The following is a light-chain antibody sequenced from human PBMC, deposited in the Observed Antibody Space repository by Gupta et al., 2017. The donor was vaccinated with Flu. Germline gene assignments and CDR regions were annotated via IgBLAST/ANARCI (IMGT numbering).Light chain of an antibody. J-gene: IGKJ2*01. CDR2: DAS. V-gene: IGKV3-11*01. CDR3: QQRSDLPMYT. CDR1: QSVGNY. Sequence: EIVFTQSPVTLSLSPGERAVLSCRASQSVGNYLAWYQQRPGQAPRLLMIDASKRAAGIPASFIGSGSGTDFTLTITTLEPEDFAVYYCQQRSDLPMYTFGQGTKLEIK.